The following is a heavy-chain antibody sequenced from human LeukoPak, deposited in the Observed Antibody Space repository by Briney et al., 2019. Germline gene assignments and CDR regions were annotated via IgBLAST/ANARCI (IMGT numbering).Heavy chain of an antibody. CDR2: ISGSGGST. V-gene: IGHV3-23*01. Sequence: GESLRLSCAASGFSVSSSFMSWVRQAPGKGLEWVSAISGSGGSTYYADSVKGRFTISRDNSKNTLYLQMNSLRAEDTAVYYCAKDKVAEYYFDYWGQGTLVTVSS. D-gene: IGHD2-15*01. J-gene: IGHJ4*02. CDR3: AKDKVAEYYFDY. CDR1: GFSVSSSF.